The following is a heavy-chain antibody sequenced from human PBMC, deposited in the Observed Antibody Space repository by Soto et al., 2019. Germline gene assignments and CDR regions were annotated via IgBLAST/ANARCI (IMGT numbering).Heavy chain of an antibody. CDR3: ARGEQYSGRIFDY. Sequence: TLSLTCAITGDSVSSNSAGWSWVRQSPSRGLEWLGRTYYRSKWYYEYAVSVRGRITINPDTSKNQYSLQLNSVTPEDTAVYFCARGEQYSGRIFDYWGQATLVTVSS. V-gene: IGHV6-1*01. CDR2: TYYRSKWYY. D-gene: IGHD1-26*01. J-gene: IGHJ4*01. CDR1: GDSVSSNSAG.